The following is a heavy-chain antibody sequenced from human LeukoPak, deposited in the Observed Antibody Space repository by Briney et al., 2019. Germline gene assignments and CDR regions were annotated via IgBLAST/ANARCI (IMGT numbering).Heavy chain of an antibody. D-gene: IGHD6-19*01. CDR3: ARHAYSSGWYFDY. J-gene: IGHJ4*02. CDR1: GGSISSYY. V-gene: IGHV4-59*08. CDR2: IYYSGST. Sequence: SETLSLTCTVSGGSISSYYWSWIRQPPGKGLEWIGYIYYSGSTNYNPSLKSRVTISVDTSKNQFPLKLSSVTAADTAAYYCARHAYSSGWYFDYWGQGTLVTVSS.